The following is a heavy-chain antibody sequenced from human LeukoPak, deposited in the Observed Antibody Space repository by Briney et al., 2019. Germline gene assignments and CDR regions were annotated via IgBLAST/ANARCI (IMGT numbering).Heavy chain of an antibody. CDR1: GFTFSSYS. CDR2: ISSSSSYI. D-gene: IGHD3-22*01. CDR3: ARDPSVLDYDSSGYKGG. V-gene: IGHV3-21*01. J-gene: IGHJ4*02. Sequence: GGSLRLSCAASGFTFSSYSMNWARQAPGKGLEWVSSISSSSSYIYYADSVKGRFTISRDNAKNSLYLQMNSLRAEDTAVYYCARDPSVLDYDSSGYKGGWGQGTLVTVSS.